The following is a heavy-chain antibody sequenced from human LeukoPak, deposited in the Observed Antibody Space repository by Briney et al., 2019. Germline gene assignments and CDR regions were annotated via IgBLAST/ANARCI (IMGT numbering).Heavy chain of an antibody. CDR3: ARGPAGFLEWFDYYMDV. CDR1: GGSFSDYY. V-gene: IGHV3-11*04. Sequence: LSLTCAVYGGSFSDYYMSWIRQAPGKGLEWVSYISSSGSTIYYADSVKGRFTISRDNAKNSLYLQMNSLRAEDTAVYYCARGPAGFLEWFDYYMDVWGKGTTVTVSS. D-gene: IGHD3-3*01. J-gene: IGHJ6*03. CDR2: ISSSGSTI.